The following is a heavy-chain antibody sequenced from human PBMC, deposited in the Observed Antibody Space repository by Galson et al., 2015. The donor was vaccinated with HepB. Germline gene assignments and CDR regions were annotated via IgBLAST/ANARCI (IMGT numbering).Heavy chain of an antibody. J-gene: IGHJ6*02. CDR3: ARDGSVAPYYYGMDV. CDR1: GYTFTTYG. V-gene: IGHV1-18*01. D-gene: IGHD5/OR15-5a*01. CDR2: ITAYNINT. Sequence: SVKVSCKASGYTFTTYGISWVRQAPGQGLEWMGWITAYNINTNYAQKLQGRVTMTTDTSTSTACMELRSLRSDDTAVYYCARDGSVAPYYYGMDVWGQGTTVTVSS.